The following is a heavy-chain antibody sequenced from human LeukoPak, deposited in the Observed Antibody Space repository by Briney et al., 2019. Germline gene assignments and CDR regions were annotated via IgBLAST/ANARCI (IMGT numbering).Heavy chain of an antibody. Sequence: GGSLRLSCAASGFTFSSYAMSWVRQAPGKGLEWVSAISGSGGSTYYADSVKGRFTISRDNAKNSLYLQMNSLRAEDTAVYYCARGKNGLDYWGQGTLVTVSS. D-gene: IGHD2-8*01. CDR1: GFTFSSYA. CDR3: ARGKNGLDY. CDR2: ISGSGGST. V-gene: IGHV3-23*01. J-gene: IGHJ4*02.